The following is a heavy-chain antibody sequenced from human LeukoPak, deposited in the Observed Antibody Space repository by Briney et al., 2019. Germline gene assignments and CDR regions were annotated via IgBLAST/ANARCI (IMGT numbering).Heavy chain of an antibody. CDR2: INPNSGGT. Sequence: ASVKVSCKASGYTFVGYYIHLERQAPGQGLEWMGWINPNSGGTNYAQKFQGRVTMTRDTSISTAYMELSRLRSDDTAVYYCARDGSDCSSTSCYSVWGQGTLVTVSS. V-gene: IGHV1-2*02. CDR3: ARDGSDCSSTSCYSV. J-gene: IGHJ4*02. D-gene: IGHD2-2*01. CDR1: GYTFVGYY.